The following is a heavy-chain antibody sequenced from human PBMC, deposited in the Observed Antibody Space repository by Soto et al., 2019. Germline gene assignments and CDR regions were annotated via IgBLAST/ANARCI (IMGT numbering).Heavy chain of an antibody. V-gene: IGHV3-53*01. CDR3: ARPRTSSSGSYQLDY. Sequence: GGSLRLSCAASGFTVSINYMSWVRQPPGKGLEWVSVIYSGGSTYHADSVRGRFTISRDNSKNTLYLQMKSLRAEDTAVYYCARPRTSSSGSYQLDYWGQGTLVTSPQ. J-gene: IGHJ4*02. CDR2: IYSGGST. D-gene: IGHD3-10*01. CDR1: GFTVSINY.